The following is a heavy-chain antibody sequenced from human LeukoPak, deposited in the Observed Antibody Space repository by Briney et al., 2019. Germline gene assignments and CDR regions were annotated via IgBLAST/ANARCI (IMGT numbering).Heavy chain of an antibody. CDR1: AFTFRNYW. D-gene: IGHD2-2*01. J-gene: IGHJ3*02. Sequence: GGSLRLSCEASAFTFRNYWMSWVRQAPGKGLEWVANIKHDGSEKYYVDSVKGRFTISRDNAKNSLYLQMNNLRAGDTAVYYCARYCSSTSCNDAFDMWGQGTMVTVSS. CDR2: IKHDGSEK. CDR3: ARYCSSTSCNDAFDM. V-gene: IGHV3-7*01.